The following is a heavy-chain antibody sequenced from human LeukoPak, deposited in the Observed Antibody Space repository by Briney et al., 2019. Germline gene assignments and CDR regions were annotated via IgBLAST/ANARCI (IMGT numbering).Heavy chain of an antibody. D-gene: IGHD1-26*01. CDR2: IIPIFGTA. CDR1: GYTFTSYG. Sequence: SVKVSCKASGYTFTSYGISWVRQAPGQGLEWMGRIIPIFGTANYAQKFHGRVTITTDESTSTAYMELSSLRSEDTAVYYCARDLGGSYRWGQGTLVTVSS. V-gene: IGHV1-69*05. J-gene: IGHJ4*02. CDR3: ARDLGGSYR.